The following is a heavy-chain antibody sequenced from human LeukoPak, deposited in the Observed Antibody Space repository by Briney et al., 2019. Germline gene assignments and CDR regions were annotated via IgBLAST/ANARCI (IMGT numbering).Heavy chain of an antibody. CDR1: GGTFSSYG. CDR2: IRYDGSNK. Sequence: SCKASGGTFSSYGMHWVRQAPGKGLEWVAFIRYDGSNKYYADSVKGRFTISRDNSKNTLYLQMNSLRAEDTAVYYCARDQGNYYGSGSYDYWGQGTLVTVSS. D-gene: IGHD3-10*01. V-gene: IGHV3-30*02. CDR3: ARDQGNYYGSGSYDY. J-gene: IGHJ4*02.